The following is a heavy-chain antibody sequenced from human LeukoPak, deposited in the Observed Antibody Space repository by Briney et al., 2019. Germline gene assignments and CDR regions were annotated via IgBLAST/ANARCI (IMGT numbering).Heavy chain of an antibody. CDR2: ISYSGST. V-gene: IGHV4-59*08. J-gene: IGHJ3*02. Sequence: SETLSLTCTVSGGSISPYYWSWVRQPPGRGLDWIGYISYSGSTNYNPSLKSRVTISVDTSRNQFSLKLSSVTAADTAVYYCARGTMEYSNYKAFAAFDIWGQGTMVTVSS. CDR1: GGSISPYY. CDR3: ARGTMEYSNYKAFAAFDI. D-gene: IGHD4-11*01.